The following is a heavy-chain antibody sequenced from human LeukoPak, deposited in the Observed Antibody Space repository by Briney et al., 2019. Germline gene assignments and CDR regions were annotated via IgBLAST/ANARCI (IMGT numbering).Heavy chain of an antibody. D-gene: IGHD2-2*01. CDR3: ARDLPYCSSTSCYVSDY. CDR1: GYTFTVYY. V-gene: IGHV1-2*02. CDR2: INPNSGGT. J-gene: IGHJ4*02. Sequence: ASVKVSCKASGYTFTVYYMHWVRQAPGQGLEWMGWINPNSGGTNYAQKFQGRVTMTRDTSISTAYMELSRLRSDDTAVYYCARDLPYCSSTSCYVSDYWGQGTLVTVSS.